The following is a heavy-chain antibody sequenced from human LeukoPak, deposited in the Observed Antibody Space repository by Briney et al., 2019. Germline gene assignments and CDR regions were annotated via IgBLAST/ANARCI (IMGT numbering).Heavy chain of an antibody. D-gene: IGHD6-13*01. CDR2: ISAYNGNT. J-gene: IGHJ6*03. CDR3: ARLIIAAAGRAHYYYYYYMDV. Sequence: ASVKVSCKASGYTFTSYGISWVRQAPGQGLEWMGWISAYNGNTNYAQKLQGRVTMTTDTSTSTAYMELRSLRSDDTAVYYCARLIIAAAGRAHYYYYYYMDVWGKGTTVTVSS. CDR1: GYTFTSYG. V-gene: IGHV1-18*01.